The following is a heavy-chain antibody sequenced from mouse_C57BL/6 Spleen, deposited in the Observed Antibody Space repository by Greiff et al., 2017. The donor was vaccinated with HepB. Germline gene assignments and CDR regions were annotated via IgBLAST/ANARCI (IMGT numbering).Heavy chain of an antibody. J-gene: IGHJ3*01. Sequence: VQLVESGAELVRPGASVTLSCKASGYTFTDYEMHWVKQTPVHGLEWIGAIDPETGGTAYNQKFKGKAILTADKSSSTAYMELRSLTSEDSAVYYCTRSDYYGNYEGFAYWGQGTLVTVSA. D-gene: IGHD2-1*01. V-gene: IGHV1-15*01. CDR2: IDPETGGT. CDR3: TRSDYYGNYEGFAY. CDR1: GYTFTDYE.